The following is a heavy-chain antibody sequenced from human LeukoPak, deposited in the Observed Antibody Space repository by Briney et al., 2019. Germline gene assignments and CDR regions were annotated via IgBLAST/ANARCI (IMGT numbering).Heavy chain of an antibody. Sequence: PSETLSLTCTVSDDSISDYYRGWIRQPPGKGLEWIGYFHISGTSTYNPSLKSRVTISADTSKNQFSLKLNSLTTADTAVYYCTRGAGWLIDSWGQGILVTVSS. CDR1: DDSISDYY. J-gene: IGHJ5*01. V-gene: IGHV4-59*01. CDR3: TRGAGWLIDS. D-gene: IGHD5-12*01. CDR2: FHISGTS.